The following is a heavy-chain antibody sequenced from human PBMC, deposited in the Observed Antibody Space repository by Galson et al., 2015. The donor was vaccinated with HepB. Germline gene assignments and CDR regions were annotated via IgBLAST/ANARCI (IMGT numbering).Heavy chain of an antibody. J-gene: IGHJ4*02. CDR3: GKDRGMSALDY. CDR2: INWDGSSA. Sequence: SLRLSCAASGFTFDDYAMHWVHQAPGKGLEWVSLINWDGSSAYYAASVKGRFTISRDNSKNLVFLQMNSLRAEDTALYYCGKDRGMSALDYWGQGTLVTVSS. D-gene: IGHD3-3*01. CDR1: GFTFDDYA. V-gene: IGHV3-43D*03.